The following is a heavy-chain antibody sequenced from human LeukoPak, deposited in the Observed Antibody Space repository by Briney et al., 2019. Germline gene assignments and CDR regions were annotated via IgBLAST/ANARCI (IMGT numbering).Heavy chain of an antibody. CDR1: GYSIRSGYY. J-gene: IGHJ6*03. V-gene: IGHV4-38-2*01. D-gene: IGHD1-1*01. CDR2: IYHSGST. CDR3: ARSTDYFYHMDV. Sequence: SETLSLTCGVSGYSIRSGYYWGCIRQVPGKGLEWIATIYHSGSTYYTPSLKSRVTISVDTGKNQFYLKVSSVTAADTAVYYCARSTDYFYHMDVWGKGTTVTVSS.